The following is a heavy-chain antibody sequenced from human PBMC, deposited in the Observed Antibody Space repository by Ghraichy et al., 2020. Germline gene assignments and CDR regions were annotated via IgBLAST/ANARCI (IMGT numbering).Heavy chain of an antibody. CDR3: ARVMSSGWFDP. CDR2: IIPILGIA. D-gene: IGHD3-10*01. J-gene: IGHJ5*02. CDR1: GGTFSSYT. Sequence: SVKVSCKASGGTFSSYTISWVRQAPGQGLEWMGRIIPILGIANYAQKFQGRVTITADKSTSTAYMELSSLRSEDTAVYYCARVMSSGWFDPWGQGTLVTVSS. V-gene: IGHV1-69*02.